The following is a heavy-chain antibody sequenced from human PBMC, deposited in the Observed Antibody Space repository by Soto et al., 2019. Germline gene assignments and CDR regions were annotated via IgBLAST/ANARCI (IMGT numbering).Heavy chain of an antibody. CDR1: GYTITGYY. CDR3: ASDLPARLYGMDV. D-gene: IGHD6-6*01. V-gene: IGHV1-2*04. CDR2: INPNSGGT. Sequence: APVKVCWKASGYTITGYYMHWVRQAPGQGLEWMGWINPNSGGTNYAQKFQGWVTMTRDTSISTAYMELSRLRSDDTAVYYCASDLPARLYGMDVWGQGTTVTVS. J-gene: IGHJ6*02.